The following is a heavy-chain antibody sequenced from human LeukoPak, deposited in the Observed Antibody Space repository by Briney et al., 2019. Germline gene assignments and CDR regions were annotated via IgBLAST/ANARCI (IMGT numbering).Heavy chain of an antibody. D-gene: IGHD6-19*01. J-gene: IGHJ5*02. Sequence: ASVKVSCKASGYTSTSYGISWVRQAPGQGLEWMGWISAYNGNTNYAQKLQGRVTMTTDTSTSTAYMELRSLRSDDTAVYYCARDFGAVASRINWFDPWGQGTLVTVSS. V-gene: IGHV1-18*01. CDR2: ISAYNGNT. CDR1: GYTSTSYG. CDR3: ARDFGAVASRINWFDP.